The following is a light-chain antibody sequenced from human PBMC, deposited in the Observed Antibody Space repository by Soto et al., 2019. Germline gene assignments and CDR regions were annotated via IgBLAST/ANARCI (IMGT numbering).Light chain of an antibody. CDR3: QQYDSFSCT. J-gene: IGKJ4*02. CDR2: KAS. Sequence: DIQMTQSPSTLSASVGDRVTVTCRASQSISSWLAWYQQKQGKAPKLLIYKASSLESGVPSRFSGSGSGTEFTLTISSLQPDDFATYYCQQYDSFSCTFGGGTKVEIK. V-gene: IGKV1-5*03. CDR1: QSISSW.